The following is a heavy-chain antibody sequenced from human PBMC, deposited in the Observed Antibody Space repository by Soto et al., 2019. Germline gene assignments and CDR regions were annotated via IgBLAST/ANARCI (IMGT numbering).Heavy chain of an antibody. CDR2: VYYSGST. D-gene: IGHD1-1*01. Sequence: SETLSLTCTVCGGSVSSGDYYWSWIRQPPGKGLQWIGYVYYSGSTDYNPSLKSRVTISVDTSKNQFSLKLTSVTVADTAVYYCARERTGDPTFFDYWGQGTLVTVSS. J-gene: IGHJ4*02. CDR3: ARERTGDPTFFDY. V-gene: IGHV4-61*08. CDR1: GGSVSSGDYY.